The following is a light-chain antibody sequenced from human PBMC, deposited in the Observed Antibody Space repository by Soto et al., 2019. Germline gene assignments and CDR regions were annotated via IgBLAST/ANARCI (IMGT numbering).Light chain of an antibody. CDR3: SSYTTNITPVV. Sequence: QSVLTQPPSVSGAPGQRVTISCTGTRSNIGAGYDVHWYQQIPGTAPKLLIYRNHDRPSGVPDRFSGSKSGTSASLTITGLQAEDEADYYCSSYTTNITPVVFGGGTKLTVL. CDR1: RSNIGAGYD. J-gene: IGLJ2*01. CDR2: RNH. V-gene: IGLV1-40*01.